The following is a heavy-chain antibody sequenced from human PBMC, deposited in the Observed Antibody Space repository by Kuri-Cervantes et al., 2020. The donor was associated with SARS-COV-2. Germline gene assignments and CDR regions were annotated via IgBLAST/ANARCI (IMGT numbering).Heavy chain of an antibody. CDR2: ISFDGSQK. J-gene: IGHJ5*02. Sequence: GESLKISCRASGGSFSDYAIHWVRRAPGKGLEWLAVISFDGSQKYFEESVKGRFSTSRDNSKNEVYLQMNSLRAEDTAVYPFAKDGCNSGDCYPSCFDPWGQGTLVTVSS. V-gene: IGHV3-30*18. CDR1: GGSFSDYA. D-gene: IGHD2-21*02. CDR3: AKDGCNSGDCYPSCFDP.